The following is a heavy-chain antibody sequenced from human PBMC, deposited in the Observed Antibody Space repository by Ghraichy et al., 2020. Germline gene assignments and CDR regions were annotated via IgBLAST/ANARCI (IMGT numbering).Heavy chain of an antibody. Sequence: GESLNISCAASGFTFSSYSMNWVRQAPGKGLEWVSYISSSSSTIYYADSVKGRFTISRDNAKNSLYLQMNSLRDEDTAVYYCAQYYYDSSGYYYFDYWGQGTLVTVSS. CDR3: AQYYYDSSGYYYFDY. V-gene: IGHV3-48*02. CDR2: ISSSSSTI. CDR1: GFTFSSYS. D-gene: IGHD3-22*01. J-gene: IGHJ4*02.